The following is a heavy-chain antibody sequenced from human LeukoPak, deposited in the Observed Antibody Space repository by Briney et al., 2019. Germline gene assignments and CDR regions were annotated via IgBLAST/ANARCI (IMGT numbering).Heavy chain of an antibody. CDR3: ARDYSFDSSGYYYDPFDY. J-gene: IGHJ4*02. CDR2: IKQDGSEK. V-gene: IGHV3-7*01. Sequence: GGSLRLSCAASGFTFSSYWMSWVRQAPGKGLEWVANIKQDGSEKYYVDSVKGRFTISRDNAKNSLYLQMNSLRAEDTAVYYCARDYSFDSSGYYYDPFDYWGQGTLVTVSS. CDR1: GFTFSSYW. D-gene: IGHD3-22*01.